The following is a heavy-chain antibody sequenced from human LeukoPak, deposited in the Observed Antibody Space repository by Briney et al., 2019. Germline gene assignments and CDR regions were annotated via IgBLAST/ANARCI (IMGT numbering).Heavy chain of an antibody. Sequence: GRSLRPSCAAFGFIFSSDWISWVRQAPGGWMEWVANIKQEVREKNYVDSVKGRFTISRDNAKNSLYLQMNSLRAEDTAVYYCARGGLLWFGELFGYWGQGTLVTVSS. CDR3: ARGGLLWFGELFGY. CDR1: GFIFSSDW. V-gene: IGHV3-7*03. CDR2: IKQEVREK. D-gene: IGHD3-10*01. J-gene: IGHJ4*02.